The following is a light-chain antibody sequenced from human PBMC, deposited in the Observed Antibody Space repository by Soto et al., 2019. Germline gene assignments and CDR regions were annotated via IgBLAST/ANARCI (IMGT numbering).Light chain of an antibody. Sequence: EIVLTQSPGTLSLSPGERATLSCRASQSIDSKYLGWYQQKPGQTPRLLIYGASSRATVIPDRFSGSGSGTDFTLTISRLEPEDFAVYYCQHYGTSPGTFGQGTKVEIK. V-gene: IGKV3-20*01. CDR1: QSIDSKY. CDR3: QHYGTSPGT. CDR2: GAS. J-gene: IGKJ1*01.